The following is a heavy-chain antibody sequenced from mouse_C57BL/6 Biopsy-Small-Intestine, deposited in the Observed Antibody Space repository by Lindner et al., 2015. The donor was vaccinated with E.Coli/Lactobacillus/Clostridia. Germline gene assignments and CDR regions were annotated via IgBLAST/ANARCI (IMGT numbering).Heavy chain of an antibody. Sequence: VQLQESGPGLVKPSQTVFLTCTVTGISITTGNYRWSWIRQFPGNKLEWIGYIYYSGTITYNPSLTSRTAITRDTPKNQFFLEMNSLTAEDTATYYCALVANYAMDYWGQGTSVTVSS. D-gene: IGHD1-1*01. V-gene: IGHV3-5*01. CDR1: GISITTGNYR. CDR3: ALVANYAMDY. CDR2: IYYSGTI. J-gene: IGHJ4*01.